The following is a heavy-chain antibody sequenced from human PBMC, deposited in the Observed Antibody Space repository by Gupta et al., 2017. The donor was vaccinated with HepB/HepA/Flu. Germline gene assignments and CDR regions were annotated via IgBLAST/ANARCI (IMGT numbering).Heavy chain of an antibody. D-gene: IGHD6-13*01. V-gene: IGHV4-34*01. CDR1: GGSFSGYY. Sequence: QVQLQQWGAGLLKPSETLSLTCAVYGGSFSGYYWSWIRQPPGKGLEWIGEINHSGSTNYNPSLKSRVTISVDTSKNQFSLKLSSVTAADTAVYYCARGPVTVAIAAAGGSYYFDYWGQGTLVTVSS. J-gene: IGHJ4*02. CDR2: INHSGST. CDR3: ARGPVTVAIAAAGGSYYFDY.